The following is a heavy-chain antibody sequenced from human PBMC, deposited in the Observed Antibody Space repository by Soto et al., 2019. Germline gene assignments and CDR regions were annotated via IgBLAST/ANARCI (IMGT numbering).Heavy chain of an antibody. D-gene: IGHD6-6*01. CDR3: ARAPKVSGSSQTRPDF. CDR1: SGSFSCYY. V-gene: IGHV4-34*01. J-gene: IGHJ4*02. CDR2: ISQSGHT. Sequence: SDTLSLTCSIYSGSFSCYYLSWIRQPPGKGLEWIGEISQSGHTNYSPSLKSRVSISIDTSKKQFSLNLASVSAADTAVYYCARAPKVSGSSQTRPDFWGQGTLVTVSS.